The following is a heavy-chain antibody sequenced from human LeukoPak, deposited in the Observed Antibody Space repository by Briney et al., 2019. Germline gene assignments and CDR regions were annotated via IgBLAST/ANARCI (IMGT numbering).Heavy chain of an antibody. D-gene: IGHD6-19*01. CDR2: LYTSGST. CDR1: GGSISSGSDY. J-gene: IGHJ4*02. CDR3: ARAGGSVGWYGTIDS. V-gene: IGHV4-61*09. Sequence: PSETLSLTCTVSGGSISSGSDYWTWIRQAAGKGLEWIGHLYTSGSTTYNPSLQSRVTISVDASKHQFSLRLTSVTAADTAVYYCARAGGSVGWYGTIDSWGQGTLVTVSS.